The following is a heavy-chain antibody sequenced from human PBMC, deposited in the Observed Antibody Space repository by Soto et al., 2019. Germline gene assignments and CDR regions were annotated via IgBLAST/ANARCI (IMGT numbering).Heavy chain of an antibody. CDR3: ARGGGSYLGYFDY. Sequence: SETLSLTCTFSCGSVISGSYYWSWIRQPPGKGLEWIGYIYYSGSTNYNPSLKSRVTISVDTSKNQFSLKLSSVTAADTAVYYCARGGGSYLGYFDYWGQGTLVTVSS. V-gene: IGHV4-61*01. CDR1: CGSVISGSYY. J-gene: IGHJ4*02. D-gene: IGHD1-26*01. CDR2: IYYSGST.